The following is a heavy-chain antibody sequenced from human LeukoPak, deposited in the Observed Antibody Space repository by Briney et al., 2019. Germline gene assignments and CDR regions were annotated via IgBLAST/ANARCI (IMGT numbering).Heavy chain of an antibody. CDR2: IHYSGSA. V-gene: IGHV4-59*01. J-gene: IGHJ3*02. D-gene: IGHD3-16*01. CDR1: GGSISSSY. Sequence: SETLSLTCTVSGGSISSSYWSWIRQPPGKGLEWIGYIHYSGSANYNPSLKSRVTISVDTSKNQFSLKLSSVTAADTALYFCAREGAEDDAFDIWGQGTMVTVSS. CDR3: AREGAEDDAFDI.